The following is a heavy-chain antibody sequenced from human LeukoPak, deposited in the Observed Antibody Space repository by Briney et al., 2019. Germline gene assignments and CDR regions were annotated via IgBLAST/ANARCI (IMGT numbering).Heavy chain of an antibody. CDR3: ARVFARGGEISGSYYYY. CDR1: GGTFSTYA. D-gene: IGHD1-26*01. V-gene: IGHV1-69*05. J-gene: IGHJ4*02. CDR2: LIPLFGTA. Sequence: GASVKVSCKASGGTFSTYAVNWVRQAPGQGLEWMGGLIPLFGTANYAQKFQGRVTITTDESTSTAYMELSSLRSEDTAIYYCARVFARGGEISGSYYYYWGEGTLVTVSS.